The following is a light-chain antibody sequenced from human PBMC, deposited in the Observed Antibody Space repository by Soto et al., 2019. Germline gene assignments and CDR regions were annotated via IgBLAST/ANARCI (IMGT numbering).Light chain of an antibody. J-gene: IGKJ1*01. CDR3: QQYNTYPWT. CDR2: KAS. CDR1: QSISSW. V-gene: IGKV1-5*03. Sequence: EIQMTQSPSTLSASLGDRVTITCRASQSISSWLAWYQQEPGKAPKLLIYKASSLESGVPSRFSGSGSGTEFTLTISSLQPDDFATYYCQQYNTYPWTFGQGTKVDIK.